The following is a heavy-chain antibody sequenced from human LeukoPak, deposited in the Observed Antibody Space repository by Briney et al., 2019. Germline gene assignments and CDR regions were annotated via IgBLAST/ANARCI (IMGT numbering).Heavy chain of an antibody. CDR2: ISSSSSYI. D-gene: IGHD3-22*01. CDR1: GFTFSSYS. Sequence: PGGSLRLSCAASGFTFSSYSMNWVRQAPGEGLEWVSSISSSSSYIYYADSVKGRFTISRDNAKNSLYLQMNSLRAEDTAVYYCARGAYDSSGYYSGRDYWGQGTLVTVSS. V-gene: IGHV3-21*01. CDR3: ARGAYDSSGYYSGRDY. J-gene: IGHJ4*02.